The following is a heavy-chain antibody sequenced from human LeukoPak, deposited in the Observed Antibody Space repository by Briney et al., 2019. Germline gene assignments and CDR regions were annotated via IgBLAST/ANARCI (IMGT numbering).Heavy chain of an antibody. CDR3: ARVRYDSSGYQISQ. J-gene: IGHJ4*02. V-gene: IGHV4-4*07. CDR2: IYTSGST. CDR1: GGSISSYY. D-gene: IGHD3-22*01. Sequence: PSETLSLTCTVSGGSISSYYWSWIRQPAGKGLEWIGRIYTSGSTNYNPSLKSRVTMSVDTSKNQFSLKLGSVTAADTAVYYCARVRYDSSGYQISQWGQGTLVTVSS.